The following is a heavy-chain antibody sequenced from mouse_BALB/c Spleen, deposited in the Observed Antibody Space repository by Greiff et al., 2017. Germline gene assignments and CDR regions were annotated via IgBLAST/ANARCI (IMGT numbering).Heavy chain of an antibody. D-gene: IGHD2-4*01. Sequence: EVMLVESGGGLVQPGGSLRLSCATSGFTFTDYYMSWVRQPPGKALEWLGFIRNKANGYTTEYSASVKGRFTISRDNSQSILYLQMNTLRAEDSATYYCAREKAYDYGYYAMDYWGQGTSVTVSS. J-gene: IGHJ4*01. CDR1: GFTFTDYY. CDR2: IRNKANGYTT. CDR3: AREKAYDYGYYAMDY. V-gene: IGHV7-3*02.